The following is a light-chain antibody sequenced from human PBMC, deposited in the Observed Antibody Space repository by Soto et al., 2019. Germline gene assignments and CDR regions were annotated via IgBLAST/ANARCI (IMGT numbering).Light chain of an antibody. J-gene: IGKJ2*01. CDR2: KAS. CDR1: QSISSW. Sequence: DIQMTQSPSTLSASVGDRVTITCRASQSISSWLAWYQQKPGKAPKLLIYKASSLESGVPSRFSDSGSGTEFTLTISRLQPDDFATYYCQQYNSYGTFGQGTKLEIK. V-gene: IGKV1-5*03. CDR3: QQYNSYGT.